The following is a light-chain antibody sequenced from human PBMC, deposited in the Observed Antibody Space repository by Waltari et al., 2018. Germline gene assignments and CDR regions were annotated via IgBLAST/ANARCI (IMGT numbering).Light chain of an antibody. J-gene: IGKJ1*01. CDR3: QHYLRLPVT. CDR1: ASVSRA. CDR2: GAS. V-gene: IGKV3-20*01. Sequence: EIVLTQSPGTLSLSVGVRVTVSCRASASVSRALAWYQQKPGQAPRLLIYGASTRATGIPDRFSGSGSGTDFSLTISRLEPDDFAVYYCQHYLRLPVTFGQGTTVEI.